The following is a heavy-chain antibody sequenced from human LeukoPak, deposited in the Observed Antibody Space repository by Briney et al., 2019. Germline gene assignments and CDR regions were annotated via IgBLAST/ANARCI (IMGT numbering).Heavy chain of an antibody. CDR2: IYYSGST. CDR3: ARSGTVAYLY. J-gene: IGHJ1*01. D-gene: IGHD3-10*01. CDR1: GGSISSGGYY. Sequence: SETLSLTCTVSGGSISSGGYYWGWIRQHPGKGLEWIGYIYYSGSTYYNPSLKSRVTISVDTSKNQFSLKLSSVTAADTAVYYCARSGTVAYLYWGQGTLVTVSS. V-gene: IGHV4-31*03.